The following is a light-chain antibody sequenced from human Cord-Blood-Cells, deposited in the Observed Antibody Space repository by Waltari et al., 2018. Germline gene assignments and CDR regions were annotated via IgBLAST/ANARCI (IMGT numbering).Light chain of an antibody. Sequence: EVVMTQSPATLSLSPGERATLSCRASQSVSSFLAWYQQKPGQAPRLLIYDASTRATGIPARVSGSGSGTEFTLTISSLQSEDFAVYYCQQYNDWPPLTFGGGTKVEIK. CDR1: QSVSSF. CDR3: QQYNDWPPLT. CDR2: DAS. V-gene: IGKV3-15*01. J-gene: IGKJ4*01.